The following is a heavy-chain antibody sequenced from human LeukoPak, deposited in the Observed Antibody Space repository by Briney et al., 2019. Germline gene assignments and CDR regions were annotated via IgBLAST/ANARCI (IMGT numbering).Heavy chain of an antibody. D-gene: IGHD1-1*01. V-gene: IGHV4-34*01. Sequence: SETLSLTCAVYGGSFSGYCWSWIRQPPGKGLEWIGEINHSGSTNYNPSLKSRVTISVDTSKNQFSLKLSSVTAADTAVYYCARGPNDTETGYWGQGTLVTVSS. CDR3: ARGPNDTETGY. J-gene: IGHJ4*02. CDR2: INHSGST. CDR1: GGSFSGYC.